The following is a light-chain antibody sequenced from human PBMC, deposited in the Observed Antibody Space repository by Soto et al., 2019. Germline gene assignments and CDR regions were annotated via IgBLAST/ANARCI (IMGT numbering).Light chain of an antibody. CDR2: KAS. CDR3: KHYNSYSEA. V-gene: IGKV1-5*03. CDR1: QTISSW. J-gene: IGKJ1*01. Sequence: DIQMTQSPSTLSGSVGDRVTITCRASQTISSWLAWYQQKPGKAPKLLIYKASTLKSGVPSRFSGSGSGTEFTLTISSLQPDDFATYYCKHYNSYSEALGQGTKVERK.